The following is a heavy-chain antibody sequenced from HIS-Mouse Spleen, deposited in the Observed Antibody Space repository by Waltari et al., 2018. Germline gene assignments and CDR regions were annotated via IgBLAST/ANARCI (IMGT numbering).Heavy chain of an antibody. CDR2: IYYSGST. D-gene: IGHD6-13*01. V-gene: IGHV4-39*07. J-gene: IGHJ2*01. CDR1: GGSISSSRYS. CDR3: AREIPYSSSWYDWYFDL. Sequence: QLQLQESGPGLVTPSETLPLTCTVPGGSISSSRYSWAWIRQPPGKGLEWIGSIYYSGSTYYNPSLKSRVTISVDTSKNQFSLKLSSVTAADTAVYYCAREIPYSSSWYDWYFDLWGRGTLVTVSS.